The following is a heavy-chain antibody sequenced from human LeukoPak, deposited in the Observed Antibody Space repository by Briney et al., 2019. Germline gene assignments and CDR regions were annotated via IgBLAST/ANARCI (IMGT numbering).Heavy chain of an antibody. D-gene: IGHD3-22*01. CDR3: ARDSHKFDSSGYYPDAFDI. V-gene: IGHV3-21*01. Sequence: GGSLRLSCAASGFTFSTYTMNWVRQAPGKGLEWVSSISSSGTYIYYADSVKGRFTISRDNAKNSLSLQVNSLRAEDTAVYYCARDSHKFDSSGYYPDAFDIWGQGTMVTVSS. CDR2: ISSSGTYI. CDR1: GFTFSTYT. J-gene: IGHJ3*02.